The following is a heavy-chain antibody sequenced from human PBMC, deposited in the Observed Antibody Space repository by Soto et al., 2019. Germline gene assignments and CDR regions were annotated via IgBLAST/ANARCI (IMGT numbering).Heavy chain of an antibody. Sequence: EVQLLESGGALVQPGGSLRLSCAASGFTFSNHAMNWVRQAPGKGLEWVSTISDSGSTSYADSVKGRFTISGDNSKNTLYLQMDSLRAEDTAVYYCAKDPGGHYCTSTSCLYFFDLWGQGTLVIVSS. CDR1: GFTFSNHA. D-gene: IGHD2-2*01. CDR3: AKDPGGHYCTSTSCLYFFDL. CDR2: ISDSGST. V-gene: IGHV3-23*01. J-gene: IGHJ4*02.